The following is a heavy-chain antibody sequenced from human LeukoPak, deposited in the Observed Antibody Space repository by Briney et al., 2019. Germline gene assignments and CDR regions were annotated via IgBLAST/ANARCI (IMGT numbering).Heavy chain of an antibody. CDR3: ARAGGAAAGTWWFDP. Sequence: PGGSLRLSCAASGFTFSSYEMNWVRQAPGKGLEWVSYISSSGSTIYYADSVKGRFTISRDNAKNPLYLQMNCLRAEDTAVYYCARAGGAAAGTWWFDPWGQGTLVTVSS. CDR2: ISSSGSTI. CDR1: GFTFSSYE. V-gene: IGHV3-48*03. D-gene: IGHD6-13*01. J-gene: IGHJ5*02.